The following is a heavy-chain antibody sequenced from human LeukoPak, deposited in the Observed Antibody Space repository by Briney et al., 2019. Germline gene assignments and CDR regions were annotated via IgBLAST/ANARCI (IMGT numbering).Heavy chain of an antibody. D-gene: IGHD2/OR15-2a*01. CDR2: ISYDGSNK. CDR3: ARVREAFLHYYYYGMDV. CDR1: GFTFSSYA. V-gene: IGHV3-30-3*01. J-gene: IGHJ6*02. Sequence: PGGSLRLSCAASGFTFSSYAMHWVRQAPGKGLERVAVISYDGSNKYYADSVKGRFTISRDNSKNTLYLQMNSLRAEDTAVYYCARVREAFLHYYYYGMDVWGQGTTVTVSS.